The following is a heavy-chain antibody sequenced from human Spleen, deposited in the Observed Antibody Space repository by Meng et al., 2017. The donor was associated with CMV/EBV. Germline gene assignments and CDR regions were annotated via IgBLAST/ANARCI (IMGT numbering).Heavy chain of an antibody. J-gene: IGHJ4*02. V-gene: IGHV3-30*19. D-gene: IGHD6-6*01. CDR2: ISYDGSDK. CDR1: GFTFSSFG. CDR3: ARGTSDRLLDY. Sequence: GESLKISCAASGFTFSSFGLHWVRQAPGKGLEWVALISYDGSDKYYADSVKGRFTMSRDNSKNTVYLEMNSLRGDDTAVYFCARGTSDRLLDYWGQGTLVTVSS.